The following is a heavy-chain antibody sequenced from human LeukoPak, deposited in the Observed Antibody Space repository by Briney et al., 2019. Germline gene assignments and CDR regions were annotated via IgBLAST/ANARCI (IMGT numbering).Heavy chain of an antibody. Sequence: GGSLRLSCAASGFTLSSYAMHWVRQAPGKGLEWVAVISYDGSNKYYADSVKGRFTISRDNSKNTLYLQMNSLRAEDTAVYYCARELRRGPYFDYWGQGTLVTVSS. J-gene: IGHJ4*02. V-gene: IGHV3-30-3*01. CDR3: ARELRRGPYFDY. D-gene: IGHD4-17*01. CDR1: GFTLSSYA. CDR2: ISYDGSNK.